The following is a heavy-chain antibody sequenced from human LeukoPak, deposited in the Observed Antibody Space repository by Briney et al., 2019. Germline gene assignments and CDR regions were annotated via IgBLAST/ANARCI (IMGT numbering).Heavy chain of an antibody. D-gene: IGHD5-18*01. J-gene: IGHJ5*02. CDR3: ARVLGGYSFGMAAIWFDT. CDR1: GFTFSDLY. Sequence: GGSLRLSCAASGFTFSDLYMSWIRQAPGKGLEWVSHISSSGSTPYYADSVKGRFTISRDNAKNSLYLQLNSLRAEDTGVYYCARVLGGYSFGMAAIWFDTWGQGTLVTVSS. V-gene: IGHV3-11*01. CDR2: ISSSGSTP.